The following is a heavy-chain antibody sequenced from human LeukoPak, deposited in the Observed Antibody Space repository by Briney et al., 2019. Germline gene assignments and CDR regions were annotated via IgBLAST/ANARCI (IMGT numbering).Heavy chain of an antibody. J-gene: IGHJ3*02. Sequence: SEILSLTRAVFGGSFSGYSWSWIRQPPGKGLEWIGEINHSGSTNYNPSLKSRVTISADTSKNQFSLKLSSVTAADTAVYYCARISALLWPPGRGFDIWGQGTMVTVSS. CDR2: INHSGST. CDR3: ARISALLWPPGRGFDI. CDR1: GGSFSGYS. V-gene: IGHV4-34*01. D-gene: IGHD3-10*01.